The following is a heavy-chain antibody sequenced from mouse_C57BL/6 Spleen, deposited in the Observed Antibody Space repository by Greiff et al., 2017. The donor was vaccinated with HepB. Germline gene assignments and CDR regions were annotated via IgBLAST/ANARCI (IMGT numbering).Heavy chain of an antibody. CDR1: GYTFTSYW. CDR3: ARDYGTQD. Sequence: QVQLQQPGAELVKPGASVKLSCKASGYTFTSYWMQWVKQRPGQGLEWIGEIDPSDSYTNYNQKFKGKATLTVDTSSSTAYMQLSSLTSEDSAVYYCARDYGTQDWCQGTTLTVSS. J-gene: IGHJ2*01. V-gene: IGHV1-50*01. CDR2: IDPSDSYT. D-gene: IGHD1-1*01.